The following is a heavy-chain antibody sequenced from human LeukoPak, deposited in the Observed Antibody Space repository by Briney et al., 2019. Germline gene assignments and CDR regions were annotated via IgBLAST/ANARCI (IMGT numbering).Heavy chain of an antibody. CDR2: IKQDGSEK. CDR3: ARPKEVVTASDAFDI. J-gene: IGHJ3*02. V-gene: IGHV3-7*01. Sequence: GGSLRLSCAASVFTFSSYWMSWVRQAPGKGLEWVANIKQDGSEKYYVDSVKGRFTISRDNAKNSLYLQMNSLRAEDTAVYYCARPKEVVTASDAFDIWGQGTMVTVSS. D-gene: IGHD2-21*02. CDR1: VFTFSSYW.